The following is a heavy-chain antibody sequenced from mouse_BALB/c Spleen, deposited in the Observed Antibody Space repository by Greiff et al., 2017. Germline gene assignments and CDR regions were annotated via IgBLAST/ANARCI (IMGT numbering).Heavy chain of an antibody. CDR1: GFTFSSYT. J-gene: IGHJ1*01. V-gene: IGHV5-12-2*01. Sequence: DVKLVESGGGLVQPGGSLKLSCAASGFTFSSYTMSWVRQTPEKRLEWVAYISNGGGSTYYPDTVKGRFTISRDNAKNTLYLQMSSLKSEDTAMYYCARHVTTGYFDVWGAGTTVTVSS. D-gene: IGHD2-13*01. CDR3: ARHVTTGYFDV. CDR2: ISNGGGST.